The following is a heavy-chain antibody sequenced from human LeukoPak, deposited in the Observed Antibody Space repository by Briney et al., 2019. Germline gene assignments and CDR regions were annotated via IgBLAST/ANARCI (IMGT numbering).Heavy chain of an antibody. CDR2: IYYSGST. CDR3: ARVGNCSSTSCYTEFDY. D-gene: IGHD2-2*02. Sequence: SETLSLTCTVSGGSISSHYWSWIRQPPGKGLEWIGYIYYSGSTNYNPSLKSRVTISVDTSKNQFSLKLSSVTAADTAVYYCARVGNCSSTSCYTEFDYWGQGTLVTFSS. CDR1: GGSISSHY. V-gene: IGHV4-59*11. J-gene: IGHJ4*02.